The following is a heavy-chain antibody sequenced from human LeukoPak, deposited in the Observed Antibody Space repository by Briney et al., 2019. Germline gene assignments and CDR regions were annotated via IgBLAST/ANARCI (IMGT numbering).Heavy chain of an antibody. V-gene: IGHV1-2*02. J-gene: IGHJ4*02. D-gene: IGHD6-6*01. CDR2: INPNSGGT. CDR1: GYTFTGCY. Sequence: ASVKVSCKASGYTFTGCYMHWVRQAPGQGLEWMGWINPNSGGTNYAQKFQGRVTMTRDTSISTAYMELSRLRSDDTAVYYCARARQLVSSLRYWGQGTLVTVSS. CDR3: ARARQLVSSLRY.